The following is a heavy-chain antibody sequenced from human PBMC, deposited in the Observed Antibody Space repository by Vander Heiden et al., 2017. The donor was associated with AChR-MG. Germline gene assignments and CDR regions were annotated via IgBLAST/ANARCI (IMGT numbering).Heavy chain of an antibody. CDR2: ISTGGRTT. D-gene: IGHD2-21*02. J-gene: IGHJ4*02. Sequence: EAQLVESVGGLVQPGRSLRLSCVASGLTFSRYSMNWVRQAPGKGLEWLSYISTGGRTTYYADSVKGRFTISRDSGKNSLYLQMNSLRDEDTAVYYCARIEMATASQDYWGQGTLVTVSS. V-gene: IGHV3-48*02. CDR3: ARIEMATASQDY. CDR1: GLTFSRYS.